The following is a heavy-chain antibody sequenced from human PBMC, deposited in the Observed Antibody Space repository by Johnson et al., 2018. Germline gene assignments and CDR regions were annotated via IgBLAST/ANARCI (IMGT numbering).Heavy chain of an antibody. V-gene: IGHV3-21*01. D-gene: IGHD6-13*01. CDR3: ARHYGSNRYPDY. J-gene: IGHJ4*02. CDR2: IDRSSSYT. Sequence: VQLVQSGGGLVKXGGSMRLSCAASGFTFSDYSMNWVRQAPGKGLEWVSSIDRSSSYTFYADSVKGRFTISRDNAKNSLNLQMNSLRAEDTAVYYCARHYGSNRYPDYWGQGTLVTVSS. CDR1: GFTFSDYS.